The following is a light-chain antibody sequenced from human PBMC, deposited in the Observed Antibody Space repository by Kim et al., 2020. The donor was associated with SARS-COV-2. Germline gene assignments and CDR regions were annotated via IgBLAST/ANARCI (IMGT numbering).Light chain of an antibody. CDR2: GKN. J-gene: IGLJ2*01. CDR1: SLRSYY. V-gene: IGLV3-19*01. Sequence: ELTQDPAVSVALGQTVRITCQGDSLRSYYASWYQQKPGQAPVLVIYGKNNRPSGIPDRFSGSSSGNTASLTITGAQAEDEADYYCNSRDSSGNLVVFGGGTQLTVL. CDR3: NSRDSSGNLVV.